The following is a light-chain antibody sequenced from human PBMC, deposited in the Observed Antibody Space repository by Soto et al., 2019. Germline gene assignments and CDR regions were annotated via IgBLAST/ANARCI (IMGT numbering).Light chain of an antibody. V-gene: IGLV2-14*01. Sequence: QPVLTQPASVSESPGQSITISCTGTSSDIGSYNYVSWYQQYPGKAPKLMIYDVSNRPSGVSNRFSGSKSGNTASLTISGLRTEDEADYYCNSHTGTSSRYVFGTGTKVTVL. CDR1: SSDIGSYNY. CDR2: DVS. J-gene: IGLJ1*01. CDR3: NSHTGTSSRYV.